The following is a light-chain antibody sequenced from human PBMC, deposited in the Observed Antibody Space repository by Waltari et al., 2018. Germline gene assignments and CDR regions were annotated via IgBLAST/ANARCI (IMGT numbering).Light chain of an antibody. CDR3: SSYTRRNTVI. CDR1: DSDIGAYNY. Sequence: QSALAQPASVSGSPGQSITISCTGTDSDIGAYNYVPWYQQHPGIAPKLLLYDVSDRPSGVSDRLSGSKSGKTASLTISGLQPEDAADYYCSSYTRRNTVIFGGGTKLTVV. CDR2: DVS. V-gene: IGLV2-14*03. J-gene: IGLJ2*01.